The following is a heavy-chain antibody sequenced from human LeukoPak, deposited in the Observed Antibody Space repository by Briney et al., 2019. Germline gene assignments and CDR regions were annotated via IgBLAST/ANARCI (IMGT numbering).Heavy chain of an antibody. V-gene: IGHV1-46*01. CDR2: INPSGGST. Sequence: ASVKVSCKTSGYTFISYYMHWVRQAPGQGLEWLGIINPSGGSTSYAQKFQGRVTMTRDMSTCTVYMELSSLRSEDTAVYYCARDPPYDYIWGSARDAFDIWGQGTMVTVSS. CDR1: GYTFISYY. D-gene: IGHD3-16*01. CDR3: ARDPPYDYIWGSARDAFDI. J-gene: IGHJ3*02.